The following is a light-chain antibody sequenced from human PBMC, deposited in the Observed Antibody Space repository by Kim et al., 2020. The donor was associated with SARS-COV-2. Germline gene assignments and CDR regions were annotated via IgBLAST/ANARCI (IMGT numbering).Light chain of an antibody. Sequence: LSGSPGAIATLFCRASQTVTGRLAWYQQKSGQAPRLVMYDVATRASGIPARFSGSGSGTEFTLTISSLESEDVAVNYCQQYHNYKTFGQGTKLEI. J-gene: IGKJ2*01. CDR3: QQYHNYKT. CDR1: QTVTGR. V-gene: IGKV3-15*01. CDR2: DVA.